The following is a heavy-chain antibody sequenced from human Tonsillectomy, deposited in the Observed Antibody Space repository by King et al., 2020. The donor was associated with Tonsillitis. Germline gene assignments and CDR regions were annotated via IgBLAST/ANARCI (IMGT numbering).Heavy chain of an antibody. CDR2: IYYSGNT. J-gene: IGHJ4*02. D-gene: IGHD1-26*01. CDR1: GGSISSDY. V-gene: IGHV4-59*13. CDR3: ARSGLLGTTTFDY. Sequence: VQLQESGPGLVKPSETLSLTCTVSGGSISSDYWSWIRLTPGRGLEWIVYIYYSGNTKYNTSLKSRVTISPDSSKNQFSLERSTVSAPDTAVYDCARSGLLGTTTFDYWGQGTLVTVSS.